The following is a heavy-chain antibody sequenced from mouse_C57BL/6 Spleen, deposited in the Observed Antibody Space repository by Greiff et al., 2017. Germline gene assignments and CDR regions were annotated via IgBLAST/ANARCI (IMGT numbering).Heavy chain of an antibody. V-gene: IGHV1-5*01. CDR2: IYPGNSDT. CDR3: TREANYGGDYAMDY. D-gene: IGHD1-1*01. J-gene: IGHJ4*01. Sequence: DVQLQESGTVLARPGASVKMSCKTSGYTFTSYWMHWVKQRPGQGLEWIGAIYPGNSDTSYNQKFKGKAKLTAVTSASTAYMELSSLTNEDSAVYYCTREANYGGDYAMDYWGQGTSVTVSS. CDR1: GYTFTSYW.